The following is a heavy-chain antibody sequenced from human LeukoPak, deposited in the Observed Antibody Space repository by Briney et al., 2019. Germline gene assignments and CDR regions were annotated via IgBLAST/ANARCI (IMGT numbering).Heavy chain of an antibody. D-gene: IGHD3-3*01. CDR2: INPNSGGT. CDR3: ARSTTLRSPLIYFDY. CDR1: GYTFTGYY. Sequence: ASVKVSCKASGYTFTGYYMHWVRQAPGQGLEWMGWINPNSGGTNYAQKFQGRVTMTRDTSISTAYMELSRLRSDDTAVYYCARSTTLRSPLIYFDYWGQGTLVTVSS. V-gene: IGHV1-2*02. J-gene: IGHJ4*02.